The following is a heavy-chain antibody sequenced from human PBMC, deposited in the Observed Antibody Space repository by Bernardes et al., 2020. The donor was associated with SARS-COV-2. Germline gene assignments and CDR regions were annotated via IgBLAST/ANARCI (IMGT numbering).Heavy chain of an antibody. CDR2: IYYSGDT. CDR3: ARGITMIRVSDAFDI. V-gene: IGHV4-59*02. Sequence: SETLSLTCIVSGGSVSNYYWSWIRQPPGMALEWIGCIYYSGDTNYIPSLKSRVTISIDTSMNQFSLKLTSVTAADTAVYYCARGITMIRVSDAFDIWGQGIMVTVSS. J-gene: IGHJ3*02. CDR1: GGSVSNYY. D-gene: IGHD3-10*01.